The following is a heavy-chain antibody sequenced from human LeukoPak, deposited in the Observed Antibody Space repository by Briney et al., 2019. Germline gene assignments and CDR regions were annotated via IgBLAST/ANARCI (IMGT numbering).Heavy chain of an antibody. D-gene: IGHD3-16*01. J-gene: IGHJ4*02. Sequence: SVKVSCKASGGTFSSYAFSWVRQAPGQGLEWMGGIITIFGTPNYAQRFQGRVTITTDESTSTAYMELSSLRSEDTAMYYCASWGGGRFHYDYWGQGTLVTVSS. V-gene: IGHV1-69*05. CDR3: ASWGGGRFHYDY. CDR1: GGTFSSYA. CDR2: IITIFGTP.